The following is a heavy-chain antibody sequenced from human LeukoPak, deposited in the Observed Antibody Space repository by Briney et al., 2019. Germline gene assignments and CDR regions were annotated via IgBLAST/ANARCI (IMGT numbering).Heavy chain of an antibody. CDR1: GGSFSGYY. D-gene: IGHD1-26*01. J-gene: IGHJ4*02. CDR3: AGTRWWELLAYFDY. CDR2: INHSGST. V-gene: IGHV4-34*01. Sequence: NPSETLSLTCAVYGGSFSGYYWSWIRQPPGKGLEWIGEINHSGSTYYNPSLKSRVTISVDTSKNQFSLKLSSVTAADTAVYYCAGTRWWELLAYFDYWGQGTLVTVSS.